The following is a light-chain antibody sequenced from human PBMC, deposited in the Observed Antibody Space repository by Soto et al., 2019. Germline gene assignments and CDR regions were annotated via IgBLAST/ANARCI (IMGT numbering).Light chain of an antibody. V-gene: IGKV3-20*01. CDR1: QSVSSRR. CDR2: DAS. J-gene: IGKJ5*01. CDR3: QQYGGSPIT. Sequence: EIVLMQSPGTLSLSPGERATPSCRASQSVSSRRLGWYQQKPGQAPRLLIYDASGRVPGSPDRFSGSGSGTDFTLIISRLEPEDFAVYYCQQYGGSPITFGQGTRLEIK.